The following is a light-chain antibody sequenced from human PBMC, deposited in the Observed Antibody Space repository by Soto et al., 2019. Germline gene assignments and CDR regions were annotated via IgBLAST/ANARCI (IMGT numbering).Light chain of an antibody. Sequence: FTRSPSFLSASLGDRVTVTCRASQGISSYLAWYQQKPGKAPKLLIYAASTLQSGVPSRFSGSGSGTEFTLTISSLQPEDCATYYCQQLISYPLNFGGGNKVDIX. CDR1: QGISSY. CDR3: QQLISYPLN. V-gene: IGKV1-9*01. J-gene: IGKJ4*01. CDR2: AAS.